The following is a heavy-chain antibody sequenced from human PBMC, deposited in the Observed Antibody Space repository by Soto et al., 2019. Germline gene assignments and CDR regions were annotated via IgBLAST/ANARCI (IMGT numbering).Heavy chain of an antibody. CDR2: ISGSGGST. J-gene: IGHJ5*02. CDR1: VFTFSSYA. V-gene: IGHV3-23*01. D-gene: IGHD2-15*01. CDR3: AKPGCRSGGSCYAFKKDWFEP. Sequence: VGSLRLSCASSVFTFSSYATSCVRHSPGKWLEWVSAISGSGGSTYYADSVKGRFTISRDNSKNTLYLQMNSLRAEDTAVYYCAKPGCRSGGSCYAFKKDWFEPWGQATLVTVSS.